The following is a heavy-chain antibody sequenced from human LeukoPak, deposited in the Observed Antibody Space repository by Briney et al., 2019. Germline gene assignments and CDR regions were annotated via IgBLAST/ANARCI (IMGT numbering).Heavy chain of an antibody. Sequence: PGGALRLSCAASEFTFSSYVMHWVRQAPGKGLEWVAVMSYDGKNKYYADSVKGRFTISRDNSKNTLCLQMNSLRAEDTAVYYCAGGGCSSTNCPFDYWGQGTLVTVSS. CDR2: MSYDGKNK. V-gene: IGHV3-30*03. J-gene: IGHJ4*02. CDR1: EFTFSSYV. D-gene: IGHD2-2*01. CDR3: AGGGCSSTNCPFDY.